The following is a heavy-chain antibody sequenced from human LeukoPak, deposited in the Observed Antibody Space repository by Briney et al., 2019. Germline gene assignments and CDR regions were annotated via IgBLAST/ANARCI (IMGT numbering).Heavy chain of an antibody. J-gene: IGHJ4*02. Sequence: GGSLRLSCAASGFTFSDYYMTWIRQAPGKGLEWVSYISSSGSTKYYADSVKGRFTIFRDNANNSLYLHMNSLRAEDSAVYYCAREAAAIDYWGQGTLVTVSS. D-gene: IGHD6-13*01. CDR2: ISSSGSTK. CDR1: GFTFSDYY. V-gene: IGHV3-11*01. CDR3: AREAAAIDY.